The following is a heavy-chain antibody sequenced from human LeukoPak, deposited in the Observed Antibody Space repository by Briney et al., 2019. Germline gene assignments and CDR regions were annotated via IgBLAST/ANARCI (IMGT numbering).Heavy chain of an antibody. J-gene: IGHJ4*02. CDR3: ARDLHGYYFDY. Sequence: PGGSLRLSCAASGFTFSNYAMTWVRQAPGKGLEWVSTINTGGGAYYADSVKGRFTISRDNSRNALYLQMNSLRAEDTALYYCARDLHGYYFDYWGQGTLVSVSS. CDR2: INTGGGA. CDR1: GFTFSNYA. V-gene: IGHV3-23*01.